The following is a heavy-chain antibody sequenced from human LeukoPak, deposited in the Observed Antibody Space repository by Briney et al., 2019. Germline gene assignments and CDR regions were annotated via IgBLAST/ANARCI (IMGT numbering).Heavy chain of an antibody. D-gene: IGHD5-18*01. CDR1: GGTFSSYA. Sequence: GSSVTVSCKASGGTFSSYAISWVRQAPGQGLEWMGGIIPIFGTANYAQKFQGRVTITADESTSTAYMELSSLRSEDTAVYYCAISTKRGYSYGFDYWGQGTLVTVSS. J-gene: IGHJ4*02. V-gene: IGHV1-69*01. CDR2: IIPIFGTA. CDR3: AISTKRGYSYGFDY.